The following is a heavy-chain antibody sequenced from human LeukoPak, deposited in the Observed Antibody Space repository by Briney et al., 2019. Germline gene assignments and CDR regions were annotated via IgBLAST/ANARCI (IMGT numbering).Heavy chain of an antibody. CDR2: ISSSSSYI. CDR1: GFTFSSYS. D-gene: IGHD3-3*01. Sequence: GGSLRLSCAASGFTFSSYSMNWVRQAPGKGLEWVSSISSSSSYIYYADSVKGRFTISRDNAKNSLYLQMNSLRAEDTAVYYCARELTIFGVVRPYYYYGMDVWGQGTTVTVSS. V-gene: IGHV3-21*01. CDR3: ARELTIFGVVRPYYYYGMDV. J-gene: IGHJ6*02.